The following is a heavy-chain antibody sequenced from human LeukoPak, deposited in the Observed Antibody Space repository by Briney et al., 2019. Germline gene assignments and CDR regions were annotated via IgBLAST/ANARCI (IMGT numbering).Heavy chain of an antibody. CDR2: ISGTDGST. V-gene: IGHV3-23*01. J-gene: IGHJ4*02. CDR3: ATDALEYRRTRYGTNFHY. CDR1: GFTFSSYA. D-gene: IGHD6-6*01. Sequence: GGSLRLSCAASGFTFSSYAMSWVRQAPGKGLEWVSGISGTDGSTYYADSVKGRFTISRDNFKNTLYLQMNSLRAEDTAVYCCATDALEYRRTRYGTNFHYWGAGTVVSVFS.